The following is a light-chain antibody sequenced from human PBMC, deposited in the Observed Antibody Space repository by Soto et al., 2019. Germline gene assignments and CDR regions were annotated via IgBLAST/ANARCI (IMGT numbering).Light chain of an antibody. CDR1: SSDIGGYDY. CDR2: DVT. Sequence: QSALTQPASVSGSPGQSITISCTGTSSDIGGYDYVSWYQQHPGKAPKLMIFDVTNRPSGVSSRFSGSKSGNTASLTISGLQPEDEADYYCSSYRSSSIPYVFGTGTKLTVL. V-gene: IGLV2-14*03. CDR3: SSYRSSSIPYV. J-gene: IGLJ1*01.